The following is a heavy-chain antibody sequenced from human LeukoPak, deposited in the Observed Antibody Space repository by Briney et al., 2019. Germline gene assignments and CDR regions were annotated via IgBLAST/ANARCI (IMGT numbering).Heavy chain of an antibody. CDR2: IYYSGST. CDR1: GGSISSSSYY. D-gene: IGHD6-13*01. J-gene: IGHJ4*02. CDR3: ARDYRAVYSSSWGY. Sequence: SETLSLTCTVSGGSISSSSYYWGWIRQPPGKGLEWIGSIYYSGSTYYNPSLKSRVTISVDTSKNQFSLKLSSVTAADTAVYYCARDYRAVYSSSWGYWGQGTLVTVSS. V-gene: IGHV4-39*07.